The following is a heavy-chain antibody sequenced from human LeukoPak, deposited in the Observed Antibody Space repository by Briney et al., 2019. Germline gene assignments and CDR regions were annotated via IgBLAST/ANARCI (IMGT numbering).Heavy chain of an antibody. J-gene: IGHJ4*02. CDR3: AKDKDSSGYYYAFDY. D-gene: IGHD3-22*01. CDR2: ISGSGGST. V-gene: IGHV3-23*01. Sequence: GDSLRLSCAASGFTFSSYAMSWVRQAPGKGLEWVSAISGSGGSTYYADSVKGRFTISRDNSKNTLYLQMNSLRAEDTAVYYCAKDKDSSGYYYAFDYWGQGTLVTVSS. CDR1: GFTFSSYA.